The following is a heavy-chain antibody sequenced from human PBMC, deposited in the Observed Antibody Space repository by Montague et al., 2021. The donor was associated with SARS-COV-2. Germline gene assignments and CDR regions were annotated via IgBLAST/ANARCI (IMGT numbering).Heavy chain of an antibody. V-gene: IGHV2-5*01. CDR3: AHRKENNNVYSSFDR. J-gene: IGHJ5*02. D-gene: IGHD5-12*01. Sequence: PALVKPTQTLTLICSFSGFSLDSRGVAVDWIRQPPGKALEWLGTIYWNDGKYYNSSLKSRLSMSKDTYKYQVVLILTDVDPADTATYFCAHRKENNNVYSSFDRWGQ. CDR2: IYWNDGK. CDR1: GFSLDSRGVA.